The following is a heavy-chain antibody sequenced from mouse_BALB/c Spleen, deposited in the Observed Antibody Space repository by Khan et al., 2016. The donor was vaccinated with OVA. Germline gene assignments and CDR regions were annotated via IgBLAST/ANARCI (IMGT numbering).Heavy chain of an antibody. D-gene: IGHD1-2*01. CDR3: ARELRLGGFAY. CDR2: IWGDGST. J-gene: IGHJ3*01. CDR1: GFSLTDYG. Sequence: QVQLKESGPGLVAPSQSLSITCTVSGFSLTDYGINWIRQPPGKGLEWLGMIWGDGSTDYNSALKSRLSISKDNSKSQVFLKRNSLQTDDTARFYCARELRLGGFAYWGQGTLVTVSA. V-gene: IGHV2-6-7*01.